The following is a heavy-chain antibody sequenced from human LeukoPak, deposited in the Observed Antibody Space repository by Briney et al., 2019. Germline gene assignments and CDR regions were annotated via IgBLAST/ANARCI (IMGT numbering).Heavy chain of an antibody. J-gene: IGHJ4*02. CDR3: VIWGDYDVLTGYYVPDY. V-gene: IGHV3-23*01. CDR1: GFTFSNYA. D-gene: IGHD3-9*01. CDR2: ITGSGTST. Sequence: PGRSLRLSCVASGFTFSNYAMSWVRQAPGKGLEWVSAITGSGTSTYYADSLKGRFTISRDNSKNTVFLQMNSLRHGDTAIYYCVIWGDYDVLTGYYVPDYWGQGTLVTVSS.